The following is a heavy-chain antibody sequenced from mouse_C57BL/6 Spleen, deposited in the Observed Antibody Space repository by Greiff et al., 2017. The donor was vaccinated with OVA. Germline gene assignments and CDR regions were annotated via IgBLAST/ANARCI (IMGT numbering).Heavy chain of an antibody. CDR3: ARIYYGSSGYYFDY. CDR2: IYPGDGAT. Sequence: QVQLQQSGPELVKPGASVKISCKASGYAFSSSWMNWVKQRPGKGLEWIGRIYPGDGATNYNGKFKGKATLTADKSSSTAYMQLSSLTSEDSAVYFCARIYYGSSGYYFDYWGQGTTLTVSS. J-gene: IGHJ2*01. V-gene: IGHV1-82*01. CDR1: GYAFSSSW. D-gene: IGHD1-1*01.